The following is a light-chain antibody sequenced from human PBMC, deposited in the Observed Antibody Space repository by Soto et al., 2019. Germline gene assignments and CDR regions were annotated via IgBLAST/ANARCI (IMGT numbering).Light chain of an antibody. CDR2: STS. V-gene: IGKV3-15*01. CDR3: HQYNDGVS. CDR1: QSVRNS. Sequence: ETMLTQSPGTLSVSPGESATLSCRASQSVRNSLAWYQQKPGQAPRLLIWSTSTRAAGVPARFSGSGSGTDYSLTIDSLQSEDFAVYYCHQYNDGVSFGGGTKVEIK. J-gene: IGKJ4*01.